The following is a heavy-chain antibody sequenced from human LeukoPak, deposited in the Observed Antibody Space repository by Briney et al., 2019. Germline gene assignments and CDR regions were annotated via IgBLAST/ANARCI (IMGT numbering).Heavy chain of an antibody. D-gene: IGHD3-22*01. J-gene: IGHJ4*02. Sequence: GGSLRLSCAASGFTFSSYGMHWVRQAPGKGLEWVAVISYDGSNKYYADSVKGRFTISRDNSKNTLYLQMNSLRAEDTAVYYCAKGAPEYYYDSSGYYCDYWGQGTLVTVSS. V-gene: IGHV3-30*18. CDR3: AKGAPEYYYDSSGYYCDY. CDR2: ISYDGSNK. CDR1: GFTFSSYG.